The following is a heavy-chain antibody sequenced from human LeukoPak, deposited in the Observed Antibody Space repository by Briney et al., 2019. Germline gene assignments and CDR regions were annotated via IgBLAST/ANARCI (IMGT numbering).Heavy chain of an antibody. CDR3: AREDGYSGYDYDGGVDY. V-gene: IGHV1-2*02. Sequence: GASVKVSCKASGYTFTGYYMHWVRQAPGQGLEWMGWINPNSGGTNYAQKFQGRVTMTRDTSISTAYMELSRLRSDDTAVYYCAREDGYSGYDYDGGVDYWGQGTLVTVSS. D-gene: IGHD5-12*01. CDR2: INPNSGGT. CDR1: GYTFTGYY. J-gene: IGHJ4*02.